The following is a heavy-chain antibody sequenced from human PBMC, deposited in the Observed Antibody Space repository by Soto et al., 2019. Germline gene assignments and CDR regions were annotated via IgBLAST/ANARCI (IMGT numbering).Heavy chain of an antibody. D-gene: IGHD6-13*01. V-gene: IGHV1-3*05. CDR2: INAGNGNT. CDR3: ARSSSWSYNWFDP. CDR1: GYTFTSYA. J-gene: IGHJ5*02. Sequence: QVQLVPSGAEEKKPGASVKVSCKASGYTFTSYAMHWVRQAPGQRLEWMGWINAGNGNTKYSQKFQGRVTITRDTSASTAYMELSSLRSEDTAVYYCARSSSWSYNWFDPWGQGTLVTVSS.